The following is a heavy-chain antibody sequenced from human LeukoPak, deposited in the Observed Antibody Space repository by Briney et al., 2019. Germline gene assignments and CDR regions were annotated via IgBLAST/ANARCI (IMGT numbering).Heavy chain of an antibody. CDR2: IRYDGSNK. D-gene: IGHD1-26*01. CDR3: TAERGSYYAY. Sequence: GGSLRLSCAASGFIFSSDGMHWVRQAPGKGLEWVAFIRYDGSNKYYADSVKGRFIISRDNSKNTLYLQMNSLRTEDTAVYYCTAERGSYYAYWGQGTLVTVSS. V-gene: IGHV3-30*02. CDR1: GFIFSSDG. J-gene: IGHJ4*02.